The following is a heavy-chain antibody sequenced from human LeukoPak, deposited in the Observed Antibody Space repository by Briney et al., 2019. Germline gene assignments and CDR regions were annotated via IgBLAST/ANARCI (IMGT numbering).Heavy chain of an antibody. CDR3: ARQVTVTTFDY. V-gene: IGHV4-59*08. CDR2: IYHSGST. J-gene: IGHJ4*02. CDR1: GGSISSYY. Sequence: PSETLSLTCTVSGGSISSYYWSWIRQPPGKGLEWIGSIYHSGSTYYNPSLKSRVTISVDTSKNQFSLKLSSVTAADTAVYYCARQVTVTTFDYWGQGTLVTVSS. D-gene: IGHD4-17*01.